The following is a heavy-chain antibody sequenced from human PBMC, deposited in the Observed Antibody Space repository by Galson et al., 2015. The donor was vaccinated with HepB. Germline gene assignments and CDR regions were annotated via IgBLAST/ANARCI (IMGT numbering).Heavy chain of an antibody. CDR1: GDSVSSNSAA. D-gene: IGHD3-10*01. J-gene: IGHJ4*02. CDR2: TYYRSKWYN. CDR3: AREPRITMVRGVIT. Sequence: CAISGDSVSSNSAAWNWIRQSPSRGLEWLGRTYYRSKWYNDYAVSVKSRITINPDTSKNQFSLQLNSVTPEDTAVYYCAREPRITMVRGVITWGQGTLVTVSS. V-gene: IGHV6-1*01.